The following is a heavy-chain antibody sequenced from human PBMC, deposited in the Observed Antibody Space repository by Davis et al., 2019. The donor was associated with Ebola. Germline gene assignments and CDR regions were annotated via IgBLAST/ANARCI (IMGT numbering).Heavy chain of an antibody. J-gene: IGHJ4*02. CDR1: VYTFNTYY. CDR3: ARGLRSYFDWLFFDY. D-gene: IGHD3-9*01. Sequence: ASVKVSCKASVYTFNTYYIHWVRQAPGQRLEWMGIIKPSSGTTSYAQKFQGRVTMTRDTSTSTVYLEMSSLRSEDTAVYYCARGLRSYFDWLFFDYWGQGTLVTVSS. V-gene: IGHV1-46*02. CDR2: IKPSSGTT.